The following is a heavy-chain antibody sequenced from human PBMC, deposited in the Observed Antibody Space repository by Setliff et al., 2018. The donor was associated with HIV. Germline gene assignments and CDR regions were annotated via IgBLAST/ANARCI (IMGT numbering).Heavy chain of an antibody. Sequence: PGGSLRLSCAASGFTFSDHYMSWIRQAPGKGLEWASSISGTATTIYSADSVKGRFTISRDNAKKTLYLEMNSLRAEDTALYYCAKGAGLGWASFDYWGQGTLVTSPQ. V-gene: IGHV3-11*01. CDR3: AKGAGLGWASFDY. J-gene: IGHJ4*02. D-gene: IGHD3-16*01. CDR1: GFTFSDHY. CDR2: ISGTATTI.